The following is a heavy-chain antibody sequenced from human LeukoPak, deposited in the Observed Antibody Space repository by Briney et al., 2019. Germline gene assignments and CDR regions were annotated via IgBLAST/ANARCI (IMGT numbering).Heavy chain of an antibody. CDR2: ISSSGSTI. D-gene: IGHD4/OR15-4a*01. V-gene: IGHV3-48*03. CDR3: ARATYGDFDY. Sequence: GGSLRLSCAASGFIFSSYEMNWVRQAPGKGLEWVSYISSSGSTIYYADSVKGRFTISRDNAKNSLYLQMNSLRAEDTAVYYCARATYGDFDYWGQGTLVTVSS. J-gene: IGHJ4*02. CDR1: GFIFSSYE.